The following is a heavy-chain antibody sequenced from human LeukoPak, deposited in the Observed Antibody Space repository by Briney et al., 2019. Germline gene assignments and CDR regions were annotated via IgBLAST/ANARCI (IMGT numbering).Heavy chain of an antibody. J-gene: IGHJ4*02. V-gene: IGHV4-38-2*01. CDR2: IYHSGST. CDR3: ARYAWGTAADPY. Sequence: SETLSLTCAVSGYSISSGYYWGWIRQLPREGLEWIGSIYHSGSTYYNPSLKSRVTISVDTSKNQFSLKLSSVTAADTAVYYCARYAWGTAADPYWGQGTLVTVSS. CDR1: GYSISSGYY. D-gene: IGHD3-16*01.